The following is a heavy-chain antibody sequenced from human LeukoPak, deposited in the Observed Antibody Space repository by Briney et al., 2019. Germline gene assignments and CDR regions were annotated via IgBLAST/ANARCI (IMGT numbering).Heavy chain of an antibody. CDR1: GYTFTSYG. Sequence: WASVKVSCKASGYTFTSYGISWVRQAPGQGLEWMGWISAYNGNTNYAQKLQGRVTMTTDTSTSTAYMELRSLRSDDTAVYYCARAPYVLRYFDWPPRYWGQGTLVTVSS. CDR3: ARAPYVLRYFDWPPRY. D-gene: IGHD3-9*01. CDR2: ISAYNGNT. V-gene: IGHV1-18*01. J-gene: IGHJ4*02.